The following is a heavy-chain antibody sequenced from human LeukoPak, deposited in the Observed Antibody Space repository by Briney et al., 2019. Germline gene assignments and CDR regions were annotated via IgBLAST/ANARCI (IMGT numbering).Heavy chain of an antibody. CDR3: AKEGGAYCGGDCHNWFDP. J-gene: IGHJ5*02. Sequence: GGSLRLSCAASGFTFSSYGMHWVRQAPGKGLEWVAVISYDGSNKYYADSVKGRFTISRDNSKNTLYLQMNSLRAEDTAVYYCAKEGGAYCGGDCHNWFDPWGQGTLVTVSS. V-gene: IGHV3-30*18. CDR1: GFTFSSYG. CDR2: ISYDGSNK. D-gene: IGHD2-21*01.